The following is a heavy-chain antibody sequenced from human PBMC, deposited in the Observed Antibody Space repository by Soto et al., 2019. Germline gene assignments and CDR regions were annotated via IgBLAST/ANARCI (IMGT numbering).Heavy chain of an antibody. V-gene: IGHV3-48*02. CDR1: GFTFSSYG. J-gene: IGHJ3*02. CDR2: ISSSSGTI. D-gene: IGHD1-1*01. Sequence: GGSLRLSCAASGFTFSSYGMSWVRQAPGRGPEWVSYISSSSGTIYYRDSVKGRFTISRDNAKNSLYLQMNSLRDEDTAVYYCARDGNTFDIWGRGTMVTVSS. CDR3: ARDGNTFDI.